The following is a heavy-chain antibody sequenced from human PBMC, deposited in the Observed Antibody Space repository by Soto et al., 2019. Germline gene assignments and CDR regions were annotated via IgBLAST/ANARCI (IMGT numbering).Heavy chain of an antibody. J-gene: IGHJ6*02. CDR2: IYHSGST. CDR3: ARDLKGSGSYYNVLGYYYYYGMDV. V-gene: IGHV4-4*02. CDR1: GGSISSSNW. D-gene: IGHD3-10*01. Sequence: SETLSLTCAVSGGSISSSNWCSWVRQPPGKGLEWIGEIYHSGSTNYNPSLKSRVTISVDKSKNQFSLKLSSVTAADTAVYYCARDLKGSGSYYNVLGYYYYYGMDVWGQGTTVTVS.